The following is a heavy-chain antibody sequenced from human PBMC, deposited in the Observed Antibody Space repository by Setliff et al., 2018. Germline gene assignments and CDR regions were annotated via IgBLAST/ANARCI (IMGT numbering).Heavy chain of an antibody. CDR3: AKDSYCGGGSCLKDFEY. CDR2: IKQDGSEK. Sequence: GGFLRLSCAASGFTFDDDALHWVRQAPGKGLEWVANIKQDGSEKYYVDSVKGRFTISRDNPKNTLLLQMNSLRAEDTAVYHCAKDSYCGGGSCLKDFEYWGQGTLVTVSS. D-gene: IGHD2-15*01. CDR1: GFTFDDDA. V-gene: IGHV3-7*03. J-gene: IGHJ4*02.